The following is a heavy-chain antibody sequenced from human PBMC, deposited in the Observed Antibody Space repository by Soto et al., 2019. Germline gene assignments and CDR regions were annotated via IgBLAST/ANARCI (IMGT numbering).Heavy chain of an antibody. V-gene: IGHV4-31*03. D-gene: IGHD2-21*01. CDR3: ARGDWPTQMDV. CDR1: GGSISGGTYY. CDR2: IYFSGST. Sequence: QVQLQESGPGLVKPSQTLSLTCTVSGGSISGGTYYWSWIRQPPGQGLEWIGYIYFSGSTYYNPSLKSRVIISVHTSKNQFSLRLSSVTAADTAVYYCARGDWPTQMDVWGQGTTVTVSS. J-gene: IGHJ6*02.